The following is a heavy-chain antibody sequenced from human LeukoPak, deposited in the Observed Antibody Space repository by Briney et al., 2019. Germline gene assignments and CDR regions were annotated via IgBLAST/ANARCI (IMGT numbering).Heavy chain of an antibody. D-gene: IGHD3-16*02. CDR2: ISSSSSYI. J-gene: IGHJ4*02. Sequence: PGGSLRLSCAASGFTFSSYSMNWVRQAPGKGLEWVSSISSSSSYIYYADSVKGRFTISRDNAKNSLYLQMNSLRAVDTAVYYCARGPMITFGGVIVSFDYWGQGTLVTVSS. CDR3: ARGPMITFGGVIVSFDY. CDR1: GFTFSSYS. V-gene: IGHV3-21*01.